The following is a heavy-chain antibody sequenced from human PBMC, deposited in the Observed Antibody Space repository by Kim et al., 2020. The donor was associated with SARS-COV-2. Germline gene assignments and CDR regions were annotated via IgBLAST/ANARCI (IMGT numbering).Heavy chain of an antibody. V-gene: IGHV3-33*06. D-gene: IGHD3-10*01. Sequence: GGSLRLSCAASGFTFSSYGMHWVRQAPGKGLEWVAVIWYDGSNKYYADSVKGRFTISRDNSKNTLYLQMNSLRAEDTAVYYCAKDRAYYYGSGSLCGLYEPCGDYGMDVWGQGTTVTVSS. CDR3: AKDRAYYYGSGSLCGLYEPCGDYGMDV. CDR1: GFTFSSYG. CDR2: IWYDGSNK. J-gene: IGHJ6*02.